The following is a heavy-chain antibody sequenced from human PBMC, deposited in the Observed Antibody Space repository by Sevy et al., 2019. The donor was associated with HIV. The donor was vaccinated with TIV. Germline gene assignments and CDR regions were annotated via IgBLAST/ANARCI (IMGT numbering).Heavy chain of an antibody. CDR2: IRYDGSNK. CDR1: GFTFSSYG. V-gene: IGHV3-30*02. Sequence: GESLKISCAASGFTFSSYGMHWVRQAPGKGLEWVAFIRYDGSNKYYADSVKGRFTISRDNSKNTLYLQMNSLRAEDTAVYYCAKDRALVTNYYYYGMDVWGQGTTVTVSS. D-gene: IGHD4-4*01. CDR3: AKDRALVTNYYYYGMDV. J-gene: IGHJ6*02.